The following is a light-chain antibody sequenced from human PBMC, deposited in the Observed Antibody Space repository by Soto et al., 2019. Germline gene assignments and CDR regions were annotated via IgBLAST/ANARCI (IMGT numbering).Light chain of an antibody. J-gene: IGLJ2*01. CDR3: QSYDSSLSGVV. CDR1: SSNIGARYD. V-gene: IGLV1-40*01. CDR2: GDI. Sequence: QSVLTQPPSVSGAPGQRVTISCTGSSSNIGARYDVHWYQQLPGTAPKLLIYGDINRPSGVPDRFSGSKSGTSASLAITGLQAEDEAEYYCQSYDSSLSGVVFGGGTKLTVL.